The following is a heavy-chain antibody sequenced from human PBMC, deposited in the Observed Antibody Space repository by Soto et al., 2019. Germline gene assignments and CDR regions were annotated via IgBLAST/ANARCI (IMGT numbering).Heavy chain of an antibody. CDR2: IIPISGTA. D-gene: IGHD2-2*01. V-gene: IGHV1-69*01. J-gene: IGHJ6*02. Sequence: QVQLVQSGAEVKKPGSSVKVSCKASGGTFSSYAISWVRQAPGQGLEWMGGIIPISGTANYAQKFQGRVTITADESTSTAYMELSRLRSEDTAVYYCARSQGSSTSLEIYYYYYYGMDVWGLGTTVTVSS. CDR1: GGTFSSYA. CDR3: ARSQGSSTSLEIYYYYYYGMDV.